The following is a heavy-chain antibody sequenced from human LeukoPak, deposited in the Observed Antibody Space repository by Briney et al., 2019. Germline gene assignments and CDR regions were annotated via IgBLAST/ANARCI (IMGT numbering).Heavy chain of an antibody. V-gene: IGHV1-8*01. J-gene: IGHJ4*03. D-gene: IGHD3-16*01. CDR2: MNPNTGNT. CDR1: GYTFTSYD. CDR3: ASLRVPGYFDY. Sequence: ASVKVSCKASGYTFTSYDINWVRQATGQGLEWMGWMNPNTGNTGYAQKFQGRVTMTRDTSISTAYMELSSLRSDDTAVYYCASLRVPGYFDYWGQGTLVTVSS.